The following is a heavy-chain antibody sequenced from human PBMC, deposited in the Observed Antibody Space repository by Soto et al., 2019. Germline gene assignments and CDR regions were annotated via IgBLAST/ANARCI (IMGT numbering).Heavy chain of an antibody. V-gene: IGHV3-21*01. CDR3: ARDLSHYYGSGSPGDYYYYGMDV. CDR2: ISSSSSYI. D-gene: IGHD3-10*01. CDR1: GFTFSSYS. Sequence: GGSLRLSCAASGFTFSSYSMNWVRQAPGKGLEWVSSISSSSSYIYYADSVKGRFTISRDNAKNSLYLQMNSLRAEDTAMYYCARDLSHYYGSGSPGDYYYYGMDVWGQGTTVTVSS. J-gene: IGHJ6*02.